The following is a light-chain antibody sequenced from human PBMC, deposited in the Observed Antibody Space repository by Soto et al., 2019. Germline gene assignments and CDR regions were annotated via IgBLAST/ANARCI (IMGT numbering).Light chain of an antibody. CDR2: WAS. CDR1: QSILYNSNNKNY. V-gene: IGKV4-1*01. CDR3: QQYYSAPLT. J-gene: IGKJ4*01. Sequence: DIVMTQSPDSLAVSLGERATINRKSSQSILYNSNNKNYLAWYQQKPGQPPKLIIYWASTRESGVPDRFSGSGSGTDFTLTISSLQAEDVAVYYCQQYYSAPLTFAGGTKVEIK.